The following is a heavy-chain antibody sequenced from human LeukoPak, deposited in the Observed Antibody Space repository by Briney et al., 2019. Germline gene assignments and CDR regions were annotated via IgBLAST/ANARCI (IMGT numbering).Heavy chain of an antibody. CDR3: ARDLSAAFDF. D-gene: IGHD6-19*01. V-gene: IGHV3-33*01. Sequence: GGSLRLSCAASGFPFSSYGMHWVRRAPGKGLEWVARLVYDARSDYANSVKGRFSISRDDPKNTLFLDMSNLRVEDTALYYCARDLSAAFDFWGQGVLVTVSS. J-gene: IGHJ4*02. CDR1: GFPFSSYG. CDR2: LVYDARS.